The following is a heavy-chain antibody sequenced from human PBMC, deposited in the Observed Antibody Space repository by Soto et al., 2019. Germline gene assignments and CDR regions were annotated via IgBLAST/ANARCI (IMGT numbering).Heavy chain of an antibody. V-gene: IGHV3-30-3*01. J-gene: IGHJ4*02. D-gene: IGHD3-10*01. Sequence: GGSLRVSCAASGFTFSSYAMHWVRQAPGKGLEWVAVISYDGSNKYYADSVKGRFTISRDNSKNTLYLQMNSLRAEDTAVYYCARDQFPQLLWFGGGYFEYWGQGTLVTVSS. CDR2: ISYDGSNK. CDR1: GFTFSSYA. CDR3: ARDQFPQLLWFGGGYFEY.